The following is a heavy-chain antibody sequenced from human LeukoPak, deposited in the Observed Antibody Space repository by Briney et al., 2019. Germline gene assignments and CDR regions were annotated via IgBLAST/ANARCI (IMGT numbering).Heavy chain of an antibody. CDR1: GFTFSTYA. Sequence: PGGSLRLSCAASGFTFSTYALTWVRQAPGKGLEWVSTIGGSGGVTYYADSVKGRFTISRDNSKNTLYLQMNSLRAEDTAVYYCAKDGRGWVCTSASCTNWFGPWGQGTLVTVSS. CDR2: IGGSGGVT. CDR3: AKDGRGWVCTSASCTNWFGP. D-gene: IGHD2-2*01. J-gene: IGHJ5*02. V-gene: IGHV3-23*01.